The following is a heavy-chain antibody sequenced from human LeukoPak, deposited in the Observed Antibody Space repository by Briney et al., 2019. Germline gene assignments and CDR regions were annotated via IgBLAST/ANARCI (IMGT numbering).Heavy chain of an antibody. Sequence: VASVKVSCKASGYTFTGYYMHWVRQAPGQGLEWMGWINPNSGGTNYAQKFQGRVTMTRDTSISTAYMELSRLRSGDTAVYYCAREMTTVTTLGYWGQGTLVTVSS. V-gene: IGHV1-2*02. CDR2: INPNSGGT. CDR1: GYTFTGYY. CDR3: AREMTTVTTLGY. J-gene: IGHJ4*02. D-gene: IGHD4-17*01.